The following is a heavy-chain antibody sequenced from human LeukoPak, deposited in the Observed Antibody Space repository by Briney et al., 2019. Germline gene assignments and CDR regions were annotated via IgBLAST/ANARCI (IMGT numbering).Heavy chain of an antibody. V-gene: IGHV4-39*07. D-gene: IGHD5-24*01. CDR2: IYYSGST. J-gene: IGHJ5*02. CDR3: ARGRGMATISDWFDP. CDR1: GGSISSSSYY. Sequence: SETLSLTCTVSGGSISSSSYYWGWIRQPPGKGLEWIGSIYYSGSTYYNPSLKSRVTISVDTSKNQFSLKLSSVTAADTAVYYRARGRGMATISDWFDPWGQGTLVTVSS.